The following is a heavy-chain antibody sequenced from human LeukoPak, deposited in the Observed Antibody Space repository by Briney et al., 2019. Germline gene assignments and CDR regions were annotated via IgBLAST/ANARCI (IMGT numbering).Heavy chain of an antibody. CDR3: AKDRLQLWFYFDY. D-gene: IGHD5-18*01. CDR1: GFTFSDYA. Sequence: SGGSLRLSCAASGFTFSDYAMSWVRQAPGKGLGWVSAISGSGGSTYYADSVKGRFTISRDNSKNTLYLQMNSLRAGDTAVYYCAKDRLQLWFYFDYWGRGTLVTVSS. J-gene: IGHJ4*02. V-gene: IGHV3-23*01. CDR2: ISGSGGST.